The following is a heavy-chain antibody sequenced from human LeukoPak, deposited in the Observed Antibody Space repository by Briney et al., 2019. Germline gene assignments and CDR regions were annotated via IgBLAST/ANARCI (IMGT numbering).Heavy chain of an antibody. CDR2: ISAYNGNT. CDR3: ARALMVAATNYYYYYGMDV. V-gene: IGHV1-18*01. D-gene: IGHD2-15*01. J-gene: IGHJ6*02. CDR1: GYTFTSYG. Sequence: ASVKVSCKASGYTFTSYGISWVRQAPGQGLEWMGWISAYNGNTNYAQKLQGRVTMTTDTSTSTAYMELRSLRSDDTAVYYCARALMVAATNYYYYYGMDVWGQGTTVTVSS.